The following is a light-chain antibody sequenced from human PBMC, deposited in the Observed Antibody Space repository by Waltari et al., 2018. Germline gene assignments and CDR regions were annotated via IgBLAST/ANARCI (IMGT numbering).Light chain of an antibody. Sequence: DIVMTQSPDSLAVSLGERATINCKSSQSVLYSSNNENYLAWYQQKPGHPPKLLIYWASTRESGVPDRFSGSGSGTDFTLTINRLQAEDVAVYYCQQYYSTPYTFGQGTKLEIK. CDR1: QSVLYSSNNENY. CDR2: WAS. V-gene: IGKV4-1*01. J-gene: IGKJ2*01. CDR3: QQYYSTPYT.